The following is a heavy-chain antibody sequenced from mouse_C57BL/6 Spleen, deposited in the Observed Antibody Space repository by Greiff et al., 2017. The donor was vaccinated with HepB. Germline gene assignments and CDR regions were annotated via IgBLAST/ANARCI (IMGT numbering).Heavy chain of an antibody. V-gene: IGHV1-82*01. CDR2: IYPGDGDT. CDR1: GYVFSSSW. J-gene: IGHJ2*01. Sequence: QVQLKESGPELVKPGASVKISCKASGYVFSSSWMNWVKQRPGKGLEWIGRIYPGDGDTNYNGKFKGKATLTADKSSSTAYMQLSSLTSEDSAVYFGARSGATVDYFDYWGQGTTLTVSS. CDR3: ARSGATVDYFDY. D-gene: IGHD1-1*01.